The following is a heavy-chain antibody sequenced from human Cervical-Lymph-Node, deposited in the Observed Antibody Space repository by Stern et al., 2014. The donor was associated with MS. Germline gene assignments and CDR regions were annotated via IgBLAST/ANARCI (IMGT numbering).Heavy chain of an antibody. CDR1: GLSFRDAA. J-gene: IGHJ6*02. Sequence: EVQLVESGGGLVQPGGSLKLSCEVSGLSFRDAAVPWVRQASGKVLEWVGRIRGKAKNYATSYSASVKGRFILSRTDSQNTAFLLMNSLKREDTAVYYCSPASAIWGQGTAVTVSS. V-gene: IGHV3-73*02. CDR2: IRGKAKNYAT. CDR3: SPASAI.